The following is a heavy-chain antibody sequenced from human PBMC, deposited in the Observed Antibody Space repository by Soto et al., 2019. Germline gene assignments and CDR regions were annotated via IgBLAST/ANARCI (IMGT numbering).Heavy chain of an antibody. J-gene: IGHJ5*02. CDR1: GGSISSGGYY. D-gene: IGHD2-15*01. Sequence: QVQLQESGPGLVKPSQTLSLTCTVSGGSISSGGYYWSWIRQHPGKGLEWIGYIYYSGSTYYNPSLKSRVTISVDTSKYQFSLKLSSVTAADTAVYYCARRERYCSGGSCEQTWFDPWGQEPWSPSPQ. CDR2: IYYSGST. V-gene: IGHV4-31*03. CDR3: ARRERYCSGGSCEQTWFDP.